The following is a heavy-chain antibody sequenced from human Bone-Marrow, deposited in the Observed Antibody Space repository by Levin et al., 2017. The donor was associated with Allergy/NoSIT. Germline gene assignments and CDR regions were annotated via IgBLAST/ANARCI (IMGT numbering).Heavy chain of an antibody. J-gene: IGHJ4*02. CDR1: GGPFTTCI. Sequence: SVKVSCKASGGPFTTCIIAWVRQAPGQGLEWMGGIIPTFPTADYAQNFQGRVTITADESTSTAYMELSSLRSEDTALYYCARDLGGSYYHDHWGQGTLVTVSS. D-gene: IGHD1-26*01. CDR3: ARDLGGSYYHDH. CDR2: IIPTFPTA. V-gene: IGHV1-69*13.